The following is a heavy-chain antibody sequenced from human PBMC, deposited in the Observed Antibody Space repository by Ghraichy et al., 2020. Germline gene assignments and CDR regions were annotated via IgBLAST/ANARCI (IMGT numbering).Heavy chain of an antibody. Sequence: GESLNISCAASGFTVSSNYMSWVRQAPGKGLEWVSVIYSGGGTYYADSVKGRFTISRDDSKNTLYLQMNSLRAEDTAVYYCARGLSRGKFDYWGQGTLVTVSS. D-gene: IGHD2/OR15-2a*01. CDR2: IYSGGGT. CDR1: GFTVSSNY. CDR3: ARGLSRGKFDY. J-gene: IGHJ4*02. V-gene: IGHV3-53*01.